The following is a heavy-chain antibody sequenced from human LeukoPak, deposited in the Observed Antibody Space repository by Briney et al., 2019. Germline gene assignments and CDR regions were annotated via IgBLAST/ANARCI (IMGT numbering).Heavy chain of an antibody. CDR2: IYYSGST. D-gene: IGHD2-15*01. Sequence: SETLSLTCTVSGGSISSSSYYWGWIRQPPGKGLEWIGSIYYSGSTYYNPSLRSRVTISVDTSKNQFSLKLSSVTAADTAVYYCARGDCSGGSCYLFDYWGQGALVTVSS. CDR1: GGSISSSSYY. V-gene: IGHV4-39*01. J-gene: IGHJ4*02. CDR3: ARGDCSGGSCYLFDY.